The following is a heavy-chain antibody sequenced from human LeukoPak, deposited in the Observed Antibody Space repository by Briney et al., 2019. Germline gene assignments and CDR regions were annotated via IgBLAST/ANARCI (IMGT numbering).Heavy chain of an antibody. Sequence: GGSLRLSCSASGFTFSSYAMHWVRQAPGKGLEWLSYISSNSDIMYYADSVKGRFTISRDNAKNSLYLQVNSLRDEDTAVYYCARDRVAGAFDIWGQGTLVTVSS. D-gene: IGHD3-10*01. CDR2: ISSNSDIM. CDR1: GFTFSSYA. V-gene: IGHV3-48*02. CDR3: ARDRVAGAFDI. J-gene: IGHJ3*02.